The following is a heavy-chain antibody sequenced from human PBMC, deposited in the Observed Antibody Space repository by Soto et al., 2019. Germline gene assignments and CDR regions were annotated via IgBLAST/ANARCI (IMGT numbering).Heavy chain of an antibody. V-gene: IGHV4-4*02. CDR3: ARGAGVVVRLYYLDY. J-gene: IGHJ4*02. CDR1: GGSISTNNW. Sequence: SETLSLTCGVSGGSISTNNWWSWVRQSPGKGLEWIGEIFHRGSSNYNPSLKSRVTISLDESKNQVSLKRSSVTAADTAVYYCARGAGVVVRLYYLDYWGQGTLVTVSS. CDR2: IFHRGSS. D-gene: IGHD2-15*01.